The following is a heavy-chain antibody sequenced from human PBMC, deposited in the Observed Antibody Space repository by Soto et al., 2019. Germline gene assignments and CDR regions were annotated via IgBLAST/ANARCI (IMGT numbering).Heavy chain of an antibody. CDR2: IYYSGST. J-gene: IGHJ5*02. V-gene: IGHV4-39*01. CDR1: GGSISSSSYY. Sequence: SETLSLTCTVSGGSISSSSYYWGWIRQPPGKGLEWIGSIYYSGSTYYNPSLKSRVTISVDTSKNQFSLKLSSVTAADTAVYYCARRTFAQGVWFDPWGQGTLVTVSS. CDR3: ARRTFAQGVWFDP.